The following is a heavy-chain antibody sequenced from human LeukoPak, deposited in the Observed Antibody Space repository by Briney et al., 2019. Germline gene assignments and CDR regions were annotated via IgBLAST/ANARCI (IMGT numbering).Heavy chain of an antibody. V-gene: IGHV4-34*01. CDR2: INHSGNT. D-gene: IGHD3-10*01. CDR3: TRVGLWFGELSHDY. CDR1: GGSFSGYY. J-gene: IGHJ4*02. Sequence: SETLSLTCAVYGGSFSGYYWSWIRQPPGKGLEWIGEINHSGNTNYSPSLKSRVAISVDTSKNQFSLKLSSVTAADTAVYYCTRVGLWFGELSHDYWGQGTLVTVSS.